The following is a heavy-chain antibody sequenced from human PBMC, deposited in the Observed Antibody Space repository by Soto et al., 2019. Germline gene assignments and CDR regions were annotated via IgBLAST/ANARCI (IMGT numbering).Heavy chain of an antibody. CDR3: ARDVSPGSSSMYLDALDI. D-gene: IGHD6-13*01. J-gene: IGHJ3*02. CDR1: GFAFGSYW. Sequence: EVQLVESGGTLVQPGGSLRLSCEGSGFAFGSYWMTWVRQAPGKGLEWVANIRGDGSKKSYLDSVRGRFTIFRDNAENSLYLQMNSLRDEDTALYYCARDVSPGSSSMYLDALDIWGQGTMVTVSS. CDR2: IRGDGSKK. V-gene: IGHV3-7*05.